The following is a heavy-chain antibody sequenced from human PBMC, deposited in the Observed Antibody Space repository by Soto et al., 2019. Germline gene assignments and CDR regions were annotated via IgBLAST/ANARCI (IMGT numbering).Heavy chain of an antibody. CDR3: AKEMITFGDFNYYYMDV. CDR1: GLTFDQYT. CDR2: ITWHSGTI. V-gene: IGHV3-9*01. Sequence: EVQLVESGGGLVQPGRSLRLACAASGLTFDQYTMHWVRQAPGKGLEWASSITWHSGTIGYADSVKGRFTISRDNAKNSLYLQMNSLRGEDTALYYCAKEMITFGDFNYYYMDVWGNGTTVTVSS. D-gene: IGHD3-16*01. J-gene: IGHJ6*03.